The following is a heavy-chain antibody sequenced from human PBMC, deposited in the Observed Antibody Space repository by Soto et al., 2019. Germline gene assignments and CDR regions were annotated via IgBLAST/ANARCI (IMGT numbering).Heavy chain of an antibody. CDR1: GYIFRNYW. CDR3: ARRRGRDGYPFDH. Sequence: PGESLKISCKGSGYIFRNYWIGWVRQVPGKGLEWMGIIYPGDSDTTYSPSFQGQVTISADKSISTAYLQWSSLKASDTAMYYCARRRGRDGYPFDHWGLGTLVTVSS. D-gene: IGHD5-12*01. V-gene: IGHV5-51*01. J-gene: IGHJ4*02. CDR2: IYPGDSDT.